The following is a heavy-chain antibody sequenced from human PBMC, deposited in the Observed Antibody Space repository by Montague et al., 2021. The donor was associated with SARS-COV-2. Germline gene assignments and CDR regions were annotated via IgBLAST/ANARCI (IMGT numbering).Heavy chain of an antibody. Sequence: SETLSLTCIFSGGSVSSGSYYWSWIRQPPGKGLEWIGYIYYSGITNYNPSLGSRVTISIDTSKNQFSLKLSSVTAADTAVYYCARDPWRVTIFGVVTRYGMDVWGQGTTVTVSS. CDR1: GGSVSSGSYY. V-gene: IGHV4-61*01. CDR2: IYYSGIT. J-gene: IGHJ6*02. D-gene: IGHD3-3*01. CDR3: ARDPWRVTIFGVVTRYGMDV.